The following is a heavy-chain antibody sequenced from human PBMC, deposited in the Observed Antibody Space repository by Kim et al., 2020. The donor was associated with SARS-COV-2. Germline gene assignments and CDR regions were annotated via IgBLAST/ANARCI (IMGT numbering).Heavy chain of an antibody. CDR1: GFTFSSYS. CDR2: ISSSSSYI. Sequence: GGSLRLSCAASGFTFSSYSMNWVRQAPGKGLEWVSSISSSSSYIYYADSVKGRFTISRDNAKNSLYLQMNSLRAEDTAVYYCARDLHHSSGWGSFDYWGQGTLVTVSS. CDR3: ARDLHHSSGWGSFDY. V-gene: IGHV3-21*01. D-gene: IGHD6-19*01. J-gene: IGHJ4*02.